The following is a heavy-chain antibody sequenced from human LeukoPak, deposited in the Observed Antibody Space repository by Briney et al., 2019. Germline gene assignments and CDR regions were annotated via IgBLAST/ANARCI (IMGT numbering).Heavy chain of an antibody. Sequence: QAGGSLRLSCTPSGLTFSRYAMSWLRQAPGKGLEWVSGISGNGGGTYYADSVKGRFTISRDNSKNTLYLQMNSLRVGDTAVYYCAKSFGYSRSWSYNWGQGTLVTVSS. CDR1: GLTFSRYA. J-gene: IGHJ4*02. D-gene: IGHD6-13*01. CDR3: AKSFGYSRSWSYN. V-gene: IGHV3-23*01. CDR2: ISGNGGGT.